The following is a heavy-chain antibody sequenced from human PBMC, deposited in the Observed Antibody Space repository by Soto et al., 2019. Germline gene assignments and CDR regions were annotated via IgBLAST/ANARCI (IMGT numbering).Heavy chain of an antibody. V-gene: IGHV3-11*01. Sequence: GGSLRLSCAASGFTFSYYYMSWFRQAPGKGLEWVSYISGSGSTTHDADPVKGRFTISRDNAKNSLYLQMNSLRAEDTAVYYCARVGSILAAGTPDYWGQGTLVTVSS. CDR2: ISGSGSTT. J-gene: IGHJ4*02. CDR1: GFTFSYYY. D-gene: IGHD6-13*01. CDR3: ARVGSILAAGTPDY.